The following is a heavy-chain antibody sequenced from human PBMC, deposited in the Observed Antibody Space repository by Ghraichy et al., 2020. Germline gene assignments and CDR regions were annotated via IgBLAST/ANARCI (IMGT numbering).Heavy chain of an antibody. D-gene: IGHD6-19*01. Sequence: GGSLRLSCAASGFTFSNYAMSWVRQAPGKGLEWVSTITGSGGSTYYADSVKGRFTISRDNSKNTLFLQMNSLRAEDTAVYYCANPSQWPPSAVMMDAFDIWGQGRMVTVSS. J-gene: IGHJ3*02. CDR2: ITGSGGST. V-gene: IGHV3-23*01. CDR1: GFTFSNYA. CDR3: ANPSQWPPSAVMMDAFDI.